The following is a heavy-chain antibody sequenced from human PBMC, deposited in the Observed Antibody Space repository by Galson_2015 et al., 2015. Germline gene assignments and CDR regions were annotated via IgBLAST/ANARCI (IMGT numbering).Heavy chain of an antibody. V-gene: IGHV3-21*01. CDR1: GFTFSSYS. CDR3: ARSQSYPQKHSIVWGAFGI. J-gene: IGHJ3*02. CDR2: ISSSSSYI. D-gene: IGHD2-15*01. Sequence: SLRLSCAASGFTFSSYSMNWVRQAPGKGLEWVSSISSSSSYIYYADSVKGRFTISRDNAKNSLYLQMNSLRAEDTAVYYCARSQSYPQKHSIVWGAFGIWGQGTMVTVSS.